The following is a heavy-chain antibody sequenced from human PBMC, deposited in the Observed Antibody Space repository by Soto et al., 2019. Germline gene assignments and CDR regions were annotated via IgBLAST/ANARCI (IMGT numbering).Heavy chain of an antibody. J-gene: IGHJ5*02. Sequence: SETVSLTCTVSGGSLSPDHWSLFRQPPGKGLEWIGYIYYGGTTTNNPSLNSRVAISIDTSKNQFSLTLRSVTAADTAVYYCARLGAYYQSLDPWGQGILVTVS. D-gene: IGHD3-22*01. CDR2: IYYGGTT. V-gene: IGHV4-59*08. CDR1: GGSLSPDH. CDR3: ARLGAYYQSLDP.